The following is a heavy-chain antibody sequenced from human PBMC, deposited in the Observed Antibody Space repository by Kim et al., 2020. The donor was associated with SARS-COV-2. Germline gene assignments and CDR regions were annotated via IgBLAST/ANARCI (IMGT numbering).Heavy chain of an antibody. CDR3: ARVWSSSLAY. D-gene: IGHD6-13*01. V-gene: IGHV1-69*01. Sequence: TANYAQKFQGRVTITADESTSTAYMELSSLRSEDPAVYYCARVWSSSLAYWGQGTLVTVSS. J-gene: IGHJ4*02. CDR2: TA.